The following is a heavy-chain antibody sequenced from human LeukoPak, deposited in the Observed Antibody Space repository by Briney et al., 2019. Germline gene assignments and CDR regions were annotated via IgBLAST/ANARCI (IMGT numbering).Heavy chain of an antibody. Sequence: GGSLRLSCAASGFTFSSYGMHWVRQAPGKGLEWVAFIRYDGSNKYYADSVKGRFTISRDNSKNTLYLQMNSLRAEDTAVYYCAKETAPTYYDFWSGYYPPPDYWGQGTLVTVSS. CDR3: AKETAPTYYDFWSGYYPPPDY. CDR1: GFTFSSYG. V-gene: IGHV3-30*02. D-gene: IGHD3-3*01. J-gene: IGHJ4*02. CDR2: IRYDGSNK.